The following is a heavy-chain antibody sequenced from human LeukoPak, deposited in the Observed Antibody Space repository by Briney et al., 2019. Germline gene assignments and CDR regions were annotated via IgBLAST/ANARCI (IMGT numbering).Heavy chain of an antibody. CDR3: AREDGGYQGFDY. CDR2: MNPNGGNT. CDR1: GYTFTSYD. J-gene: IGHJ4*02. V-gene: IGHV1-8*03. Sequence: ASVKVSCKASGYTFTSYDINWVRQATGQGLEWIGWMNPNGGNTGYAQKFQGRVTITRNTSISTAYMELSSLRSEDTAVYYCAREDGGYQGFDYWGQGTLVTVSS. D-gene: IGHD2-2*01.